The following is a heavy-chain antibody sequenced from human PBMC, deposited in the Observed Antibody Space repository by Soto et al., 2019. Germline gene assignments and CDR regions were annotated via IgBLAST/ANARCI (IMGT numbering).Heavy chain of an antibody. V-gene: IGHV3-21*01. CDR3: ARDLQIFGVVIPAGMDV. Sequence: GGSLRLSCAASGFTFSSYSMNWFRQAPGKGLEWVSSISSSSSYIYYADSVKGRFTISRDNAKNSLYLQMNSLRAEDTAVYYCARDLQIFGVVIPAGMDVWGQGTTVTVSS. CDR1: GFTFSSYS. D-gene: IGHD3-3*01. CDR2: ISSSSSYI. J-gene: IGHJ6*02.